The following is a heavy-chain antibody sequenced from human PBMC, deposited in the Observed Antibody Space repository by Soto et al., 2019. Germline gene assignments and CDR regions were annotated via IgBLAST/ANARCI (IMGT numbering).Heavy chain of an antibody. J-gene: IGHJ4*02. CDR2: INHSGNT. CDR1: GGSFSGYY. V-gene: IGHV4-34*01. D-gene: IGHD3-22*01. Sequence: SETLSLTCAVYGGSFSGYYWSWIRQPPEKWLEWIGEINHSGNTNYNPSLKSRVTISVYTSKNQFSLKLRSMTAADSAFYYCARVISMKAAVQGYASDKYYFDSWGQGXLVTVYS. CDR3: ARVISMKAAVQGYASDKYYFDS.